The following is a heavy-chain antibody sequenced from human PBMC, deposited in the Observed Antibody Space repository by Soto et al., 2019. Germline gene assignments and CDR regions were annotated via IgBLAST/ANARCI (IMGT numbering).Heavy chain of an antibody. CDR1: GFTLSSYA. J-gene: IGHJ3*02. CDR2: ISGSGGST. CDR3: ANSFTYYDFWSGSPDAFDI. Sequence: VGSLRLSCAASGFTLSSYAISCVRQAPGKGLEWVSAISGSGGSTYYADSVKGRFTISRDNSKNTLYLQMNSLRAEDTAVYCCANSFTYYDFWSGSPDAFDIWGQGTMVTGS. V-gene: IGHV3-23*01. D-gene: IGHD3-3*01.